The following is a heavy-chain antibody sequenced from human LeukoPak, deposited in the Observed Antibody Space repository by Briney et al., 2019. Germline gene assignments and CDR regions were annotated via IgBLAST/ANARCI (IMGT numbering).Heavy chain of an antibody. D-gene: IGHD3-22*01. CDR1: GYTFTSYG. CDR3: ARTNVYYYASSDYYPYFDY. Sequence: ASVKVSCKASGYTFTSYGVSWVRQAPGQGLEWMGWISAYNGNTNYAQKLQGRVTMTTDTSTSTAYMELRSLRSDDTAVYYCARTNVYYYASSDYYPYFDYWAQGTLVTVSS. V-gene: IGHV1-18*01. CDR2: ISAYNGNT. J-gene: IGHJ4*02.